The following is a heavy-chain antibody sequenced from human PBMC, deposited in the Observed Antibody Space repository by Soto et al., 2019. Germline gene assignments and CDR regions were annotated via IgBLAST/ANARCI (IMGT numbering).Heavy chain of an antibody. Sequence: EVQMLDSGGGLAQPGGSLRLSCAASGFICSSYDMSWVRQAPGKGLEWVSTILVDGRTFYVDSVKGRFTISRDSSKNTVYLQMNSLTAGDTALYYCAKATATGGGAFDICGQGTMVTVSS. CDR2: ILVDGRT. V-gene: IGHV3-23*01. J-gene: IGHJ3*02. D-gene: IGHD2-8*02. CDR1: GFICSSYD. CDR3: AKATATGGGAFDI.